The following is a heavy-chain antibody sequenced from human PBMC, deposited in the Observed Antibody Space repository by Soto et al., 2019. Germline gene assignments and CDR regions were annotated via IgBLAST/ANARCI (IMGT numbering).Heavy chain of an antibody. CDR2: IKSKTDGGTT. CDR1: GFTFSNAW. J-gene: IGHJ4*02. V-gene: IGHV3-15*01. Sequence: GGSLRLSCAASGFTFSNAWMSWVRQAPGKGLEWVGRIKSKTDGGTTDYAAPVKGRFIISRDDSKNTLYLQMNSLKTEDTAVYXCTTVLLWFRELIPPDYWGQGTLVTVSS. CDR3: TTVLLWFRELIPPDY. D-gene: IGHD3-10*01.